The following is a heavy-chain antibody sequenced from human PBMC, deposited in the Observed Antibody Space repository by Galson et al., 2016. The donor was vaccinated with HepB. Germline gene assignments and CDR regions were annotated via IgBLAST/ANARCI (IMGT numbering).Heavy chain of an antibody. CDR2: ISNDGTHK. CDR1: GFTFSSFG. CDR3: ARDRAPYQLLSVIAFDV. Sequence: SLRLSCAASGFTFSSFGLNWVRQAPGKGLEWVAFISNDGTHKYYGDSVKGRFITSRDNSKNTLYLQMNSLRAEDTAVYYCARDRAPYQLLSVIAFDVWGQGTVVTVSS. V-gene: IGHV3-30*03. D-gene: IGHD2-2*01. J-gene: IGHJ3*01.